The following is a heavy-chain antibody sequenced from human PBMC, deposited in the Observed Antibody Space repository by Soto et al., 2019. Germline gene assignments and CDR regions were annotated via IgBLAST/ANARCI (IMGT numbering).Heavy chain of an antibody. CDR1: GYSFTSYW. D-gene: IGHD2-2*01. CDR3: ARAPAIGLYYYGMDV. CDR2: IDPSDSYT. J-gene: IGHJ6*02. V-gene: IGHV5-10-1*01. Sequence: PGESLKISCKGSGYSFTSYWISWVRQMPGKGLEWMGRIDPSDSYTNYSPSFQGHVTISADKSISTAYLQWSSLKASDTAMYYCARAPAIGLYYYGMDVSGQGTMVTVYS.